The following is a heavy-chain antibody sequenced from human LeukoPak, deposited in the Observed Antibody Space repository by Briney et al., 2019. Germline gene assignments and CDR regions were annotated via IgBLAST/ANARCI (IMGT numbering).Heavy chain of an antibody. CDR1: GFTFSSYA. CDR3: ATALGYCSGGSCSKGY. CDR2: ISGSGGST. V-gene: IGHV3-23*01. D-gene: IGHD2-15*01. Sequence: GGSLRLSCAASGFTFSSYAMSWVRQAPGKGLELVSAISGSGGSTYYADSVKGRFTISRDNSKNTLYLQMNSLRAEDTAVYYCATALGYCSGGSCSKGYWGQGTLVTVSS. J-gene: IGHJ4*02.